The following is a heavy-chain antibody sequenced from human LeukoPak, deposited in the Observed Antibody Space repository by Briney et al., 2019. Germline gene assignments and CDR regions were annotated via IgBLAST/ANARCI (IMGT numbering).Heavy chain of an antibody. Sequence: SGGSLRLSCAASGFTFSSYGMHWVRQAPGKGLEWVAVISYDGSNKYYADSVKGRFTISRDSAEKSLYLQMNSLRAEDTALYYCAKGGLQDRYFDYWGQGTLVTVSS. CDR2: ISYDGSNK. CDR3: AKGGLQDRYFDY. J-gene: IGHJ4*02. V-gene: IGHV3-30*18. CDR1: GFTFSSYG. D-gene: IGHD5-24*01.